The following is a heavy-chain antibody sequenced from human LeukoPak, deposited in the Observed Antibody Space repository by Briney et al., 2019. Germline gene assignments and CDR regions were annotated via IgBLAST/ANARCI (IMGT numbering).Heavy chain of an antibody. CDR1: GGSISSGSYY. V-gene: IGHV4-39*07. Sequence: SETLSLTCTVSGGSISSGSYYWGWIRQPPGKWLEWIGSIYYSGSTYYNPSLKSRVTISVDTPKKQFSLKLSSVTAADTAVYYCARNYYGIAARPLDYWGQGTLVTVSS. CDR2: IYYSGST. J-gene: IGHJ4*02. CDR3: ARNYYGIAARPLDY. D-gene: IGHD6-6*01.